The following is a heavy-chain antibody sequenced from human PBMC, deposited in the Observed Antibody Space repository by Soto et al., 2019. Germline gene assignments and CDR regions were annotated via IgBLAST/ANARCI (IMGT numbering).Heavy chain of an antibody. D-gene: IGHD3-16*01. Sequence: ASVKVSCKASGYTFTSYYMHWVRQAPGQGLEWMGIINSSGGSTSYAQKFQGRVTLTTDTSTSTAYMELRSLRSNDTAIYYCAMVDVYVTPSPQDVWGQGTTVTVSS. CDR1: GYTFTSYY. J-gene: IGHJ6*02. V-gene: IGHV1-46*01. CDR2: INSSGGST. CDR3: AMVDVYVTPSPQDV.